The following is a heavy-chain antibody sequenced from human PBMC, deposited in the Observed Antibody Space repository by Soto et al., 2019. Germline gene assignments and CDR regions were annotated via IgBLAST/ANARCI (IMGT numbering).Heavy chain of an antibody. Sequence: QVQLQESGPGLVKPSQTLSLTCTVSGGSISSGGYYWSWIRQHPGKGLEWIGYIYYSGRTYYNPSLKSRVTISVDTSKNQFSLKLSSVTAADTAVYYCARALFGVVIRHNWFDPWGQGTLVTVSS. V-gene: IGHV4-31*03. CDR2: IYYSGRT. CDR1: GGSISSGGYY. J-gene: IGHJ5*02. CDR3: ARALFGVVIRHNWFDP. D-gene: IGHD3-3*01.